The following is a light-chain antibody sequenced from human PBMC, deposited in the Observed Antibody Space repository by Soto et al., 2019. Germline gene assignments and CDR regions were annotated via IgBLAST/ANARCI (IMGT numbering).Light chain of an antibody. J-gene: IGKJ4*01. Sequence: DIQLTQSPSSLSASVGDRVNITCRASQSIRSYLNWYQQKPGKAPKLLIYAASSLQTGVSSRFSGSGSGTDFTLTISNLQPEDFATYYCQQTSSTPTFGGGTKVEIK. V-gene: IGKV1-39*01. CDR1: QSIRSY. CDR3: QQTSSTPT. CDR2: AAS.